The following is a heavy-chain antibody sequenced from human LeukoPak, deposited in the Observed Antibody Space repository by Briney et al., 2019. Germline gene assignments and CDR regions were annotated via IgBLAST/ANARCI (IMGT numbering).Heavy chain of an antibody. Sequence: ASVKVSCKASGGTFSSYAINWVRQATGQGLEWMGWMNPNSGNTGYAQKFQGRVTVTRNTSISTAYMELSSLRSEDTAVYYCARVAPSYYYYGMDVWGQGTTVTVSS. CDR3: ARVAPSYYYYGMDV. V-gene: IGHV1-8*02. J-gene: IGHJ6*02. CDR2: MNPNSGNT. CDR1: GGTFSSYA.